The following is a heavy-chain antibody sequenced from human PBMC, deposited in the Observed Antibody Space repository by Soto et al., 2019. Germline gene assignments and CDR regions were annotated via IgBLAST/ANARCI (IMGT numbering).Heavy chain of an antibody. Sequence: QVQLQESGPGLVKPSETLSLTCTVSGGSISSYYWSWIRQPPGKGLEWIGYIYYSGSTNYNPSLKSRVTISVDTSKNQFSLKLSSVTAADTAVYYCARVPSKINRGHLLGYYGMDVWGQGTTVTVSS. CDR3: ARVPSKINRGHLLGYYGMDV. CDR2: IYYSGST. J-gene: IGHJ6*02. D-gene: IGHD7-27*01. V-gene: IGHV4-59*01. CDR1: GGSISSYY.